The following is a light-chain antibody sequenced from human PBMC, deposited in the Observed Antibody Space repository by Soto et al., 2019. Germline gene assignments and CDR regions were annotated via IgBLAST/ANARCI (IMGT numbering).Light chain of an antibody. V-gene: IGKV1-5*01. CDR2: DAS. J-gene: IGKJ5*01. CDR3: QQYYSYPIT. CDR1: QTITYR. Sequence: DIQMTQSPSTLSASVGDSVTITCRASQTITYRLAWYQQKPGKAPNLLVYDASTLQSGVPSRFSGSGSGTDFTLTISCLQSEDFATYYCQQYYSYPITFGQGTRLEI.